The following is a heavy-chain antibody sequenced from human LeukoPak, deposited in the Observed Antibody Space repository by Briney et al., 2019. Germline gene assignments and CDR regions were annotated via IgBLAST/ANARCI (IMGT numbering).Heavy chain of an antibody. CDR1: GGTFSSYT. V-gene: IGHV1-69*04. Sequence: SVKVSCKASGGTFSSYTISWVRQAPGQGLEWMGRIIPILGIGNYAQKFQGRVTITADKSTSTAYMELSSLRSEDTAVYYCARDLVADILTGYRDPGYYYYYGMDVWGQGTTVTVSS. J-gene: IGHJ6*02. CDR3: ARDLVADILTGYRDPGYYYYYGMDV. D-gene: IGHD3-9*01. CDR2: IIPILGIG.